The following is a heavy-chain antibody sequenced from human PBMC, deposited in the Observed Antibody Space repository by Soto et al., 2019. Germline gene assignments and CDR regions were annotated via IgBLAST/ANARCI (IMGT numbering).Heavy chain of an antibody. CDR2: ISYDGSNK. D-gene: IGHD5-12*01. Sequence: QVQLVESGGGVVQPGRSLRLSCAASGFTFSSYGMHWVRQAPGKGLEWVAVISYDGSNKYYADSVKGRFTISRDNSKNTLYLQMNSLRAEDTAVYYCAKEGPAGYSGYDPDAFDIWGQGTMVTVSS. V-gene: IGHV3-30*18. J-gene: IGHJ3*02. CDR1: GFTFSSYG. CDR3: AKEGPAGYSGYDPDAFDI.